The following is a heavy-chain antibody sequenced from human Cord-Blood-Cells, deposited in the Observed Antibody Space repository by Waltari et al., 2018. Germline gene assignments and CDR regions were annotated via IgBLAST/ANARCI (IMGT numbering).Heavy chain of an antibody. V-gene: IGHV4-34*01. J-gene: IGHJ4*02. CDR2: INHSGST. CDR3: AREGGLAAAGTDY. CDR1: GGSFCGYY. D-gene: IGHD6-13*01. Sequence: QVQLQQWGAGLLKPSETLSPPCAAYGGSFCGYYWSWIRQPPGKGLEWIGEINHSGSTNYNPSLKSRVTISVDTSKNQFSLKLSSVTAADTAVYYCAREGGLAAAGTDYWGQGTLVTVSS.